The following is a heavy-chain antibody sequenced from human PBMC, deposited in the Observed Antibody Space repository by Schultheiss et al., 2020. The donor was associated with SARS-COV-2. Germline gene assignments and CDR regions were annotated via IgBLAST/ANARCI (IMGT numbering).Heavy chain of an antibody. CDR2: ISSSGSTK. D-gene: IGHD4-23*01. Sequence: GGSLRLSCAVSGFSFSSYEMNWVRQAPGKGLEWVSYISSSGSTKYYADSVKGRFTISRDNSKNTLYLQMNSLRAEDTAVYYCARDRNYGGNYFDYWGQGTLVTVSS. V-gene: IGHV3-48*03. CDR3: ARDRNYGGNYFDY. J-gene: IGHJ4*02. CDR1: GFSFSSYE.